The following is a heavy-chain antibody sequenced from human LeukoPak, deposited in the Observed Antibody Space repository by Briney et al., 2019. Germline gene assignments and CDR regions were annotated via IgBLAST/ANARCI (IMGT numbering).Heavy chain of an antibody. CDR1: GFTFSSYG. V-gene: IGHV3-30*02. CDR3: AKDPGIAVAGTGFDY. D-gene: IGHD6-19*01. Sequence: GGSLRLSCAASGFTFSSYGMHWVRQAPGKGLEWVAFIRYDGSNKYYADSVKGRFTISRDNSKSTLYLQMNSLRAEDTAVYYCAKDPGIAVAGTGFDYWGQGTLVTVSS. CDR2: IRYDGSNK. J-gene: IGHJ4*02.